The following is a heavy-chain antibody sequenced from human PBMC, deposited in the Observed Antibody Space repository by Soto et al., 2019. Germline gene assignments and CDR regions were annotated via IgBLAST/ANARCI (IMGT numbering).Heavy chain of an antibody. CDR3: ARGSGATTYYYYYGMDV. CDR1: GGTFSSYA. D-gene: IGHD1-26*01. V-gene: IGHV1-69*13. CDR2: IIPIFGTA. Sequence: GASVKVSCKASGGTFSSYAISWVRQAPGQGLEWMGGIIPIFGTANYAQKFQGRVTITADESTSAAYMELSSLRSEDTAVYYCARGSGATTYYYYYGMDVWGQGTTVTVSS. J-gene: IGHJ6*02.